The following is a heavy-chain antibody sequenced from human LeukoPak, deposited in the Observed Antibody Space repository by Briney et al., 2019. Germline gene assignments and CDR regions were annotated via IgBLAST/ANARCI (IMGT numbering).Heavy chain of an antibody. J-gene: IGHJ3*02. Sequence: GASMKVSCKVSGYTLTELSMHWVRQAPGKGLEWMGGFDPEDAETIYAQKFQGRVTMTEDTSTDTAYMELSSLRSEDTAVYYCATGVTHYAFDIWGQGTMVTVSS. CDR3: ATGVTHYAFDI. CDR2: FDPEDAET. V-gene: IGHV1-24*01. D-gene: IGHD5-18*01. CDR1: GYTLTELS.